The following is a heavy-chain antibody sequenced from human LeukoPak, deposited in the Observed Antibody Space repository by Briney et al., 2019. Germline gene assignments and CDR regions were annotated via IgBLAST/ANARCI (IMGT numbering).Heavy chain of an antibody. V-gene: IGHV4-39*01. D-gene: IGHD3-9*01. CDR2: IYYSGST. Sequence: SETLSLTCTVSGGSISSGSYYWGWIRQPPGKGLEWIGSIYYSGSTYYNPSLKSRVTISVDTSNNQFSLKLSSVTAADMAVYYCARHGAMTGNFQHWGQGTLVTVSS. CDR3: ARHGAMTGNFQH. J-gene: IGHJ1*01. CDR1: GGSISSGSYY.